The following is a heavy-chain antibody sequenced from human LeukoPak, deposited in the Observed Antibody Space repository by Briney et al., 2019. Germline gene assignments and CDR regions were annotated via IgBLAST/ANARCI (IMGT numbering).Heavy chain of an antibody. CDR3: AHQLPPNDEFFDH. Sequence: GGSLRLSCVASGFTFSSYSMHWVRQAPGEGLEWVSGISNTGRATDYADSIKGRFTISRDNSKNTVFLQMNSLRAEDTAEYFCAHQLPPNDEFFDHWGQGTLVTVSS. V-gene: IGHV3-23*01. CDR1: GFTFSSYS. J-gene: IGHJ5*02. CDR2: ISNTGRAT. D-gene: IGHD1-1*01.